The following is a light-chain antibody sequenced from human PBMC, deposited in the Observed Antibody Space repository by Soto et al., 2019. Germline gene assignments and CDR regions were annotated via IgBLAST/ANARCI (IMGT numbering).Light chain of an antibody. J-gene: IGKJ4*01. CDR3: QQRSNWPPT. CDR2: DAS. CDR1: QSVSSY. Sequence: EIVLTQSPATLSLSPGERATVSCRASQSVSSYLAWYQQKPGQAPRLLIYDASNRATGIPARFSGSGSGTDFNLIISSPVPEDFAVYYCQQRSNWPPTFGGGTKVEIK. V-gene: IGKV3-11*01.